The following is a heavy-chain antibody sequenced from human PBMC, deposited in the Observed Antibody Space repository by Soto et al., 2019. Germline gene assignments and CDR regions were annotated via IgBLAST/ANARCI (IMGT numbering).Heavy chain of an antibody. D-gene: IGHD3-3*01. CDR3: AREVQPEWLFYFDY. CDR1: GFTFSSYA. J-gene: IGHJ4*02. Sequence: GGSLRLSCAASGFTFSSYAMHWVHQAPGKGLEWVAVISYDGSNKYYADSVKGRFTISRDNSKNTLYLQMNSLRAEDTAVYYCAREVQPEWLFYFDYWGQGTLVTVSS. V-gene: IGHV3-30-3*01. CDR2: ISYDGSNK.